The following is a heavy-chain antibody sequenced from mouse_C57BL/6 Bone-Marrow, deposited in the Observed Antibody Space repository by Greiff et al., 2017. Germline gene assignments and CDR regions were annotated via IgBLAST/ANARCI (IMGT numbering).Heavy chain of an antibody. Sequence: EVQLVESGEGLVKPGGSLKLSCAASGFTFSSYAMSWVRQTPEKRLELVAYISSGGDYIYYADTVKGRFTISRDNARNTLYLQMSSLKSEDTAMYYCTRGRYYSNFFYYAMDYWGQGTSVTVSS. V-gene: IGHV5-9-1*02. D-gene: IGHD2-5*01. CDR1: GFTFSSYA. CDR2: ISSGGDYI. J-gene: IGHJ4*01. CDR3: TRGRYYSNFFYYAMDY.